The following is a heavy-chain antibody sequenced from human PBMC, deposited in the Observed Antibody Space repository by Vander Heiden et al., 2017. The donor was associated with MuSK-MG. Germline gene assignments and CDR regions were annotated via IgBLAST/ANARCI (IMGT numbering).Heavy chain of an antibody. V-gene: IGHV1-18*01. CDR3: ARSPYYYGSGSYYKTYYFDY. J-gene: IGHJ4*02. D-gene: IGHD3-10*01. CDR1: GYTFTSYG. CDR2: ISAYNGNT. Sequence: QVQLVQSGAEVKKPGASVKVSCKASGYTFTSYGISWVRQAPGQGLEWMGWISAYNGNTNYAQKLQGRVTMTTDTSTSTAYMELRSLRSDDTAVYYCARSPYYYGSGSYYKTYYFDYWGQGTLVTVSS.